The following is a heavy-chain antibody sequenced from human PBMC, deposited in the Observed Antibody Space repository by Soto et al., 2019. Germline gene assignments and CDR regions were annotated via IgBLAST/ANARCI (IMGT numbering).Heavy chain of an antibody. J-gene: IGHJ5*02. CDR3: ARDPYPSSAPFDP. Sequence: ASVKVSCEASGYNFTSYAIHWVRQAPGQRLEWMGWINAGNGNTKYSQKFQGRVTITRDTSASTAYMELSSLRSEDTAVYYCARDPYPSSAPFDPWGQGTLVTVSS. D-gene: IGHD6-6*01. CDR1: GYNFTSYA. V-gene: IGHV1-3*01. CDR2: INAGNGNT.